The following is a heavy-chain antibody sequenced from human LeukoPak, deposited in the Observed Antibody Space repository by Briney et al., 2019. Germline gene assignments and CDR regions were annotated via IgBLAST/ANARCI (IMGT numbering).Heavy chain of an antibody. CDR3: ARDVLDSSSSSYWFDP. J-gene: IGHJ5*02. Sequence: PSETLSLTCTVSGGSISSGGYYWSWIRQHPGKGLEWIGYIYYSGSTYYNPSLKSRVTISVDTSKNQFSLKLSSVTAADTAVYYCARDVLDSSSSSYWFDPWGQGTLVTVSS. V-gene: IGHV4-31*03. CDR2: IYYSGST. CDR1: GGSISSGGYY. D-gene: IGHD6-6*01.